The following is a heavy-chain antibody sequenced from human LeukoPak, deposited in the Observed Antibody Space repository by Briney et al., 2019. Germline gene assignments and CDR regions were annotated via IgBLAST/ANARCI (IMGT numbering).Heavy chain of an antibody. J-gene: IGHJ4*02. CDR2: IKQDGSEK. CDR1: GFTFTSHW. CDR3: AREVAAAVVTHFDF. Sequence: GGSLRLSCAASGFTFTSHWMSWVRQAPGKGLEWVANIKQDGSEKYYVDSVKGRFITSRDNAKKSLYLQMNSLRGEDTAIYYCAREVAAAVVTHFDFWGQGTLVTVSS. V-gene: IGHV3-7*04. D-gene: IGHD5-18*01.